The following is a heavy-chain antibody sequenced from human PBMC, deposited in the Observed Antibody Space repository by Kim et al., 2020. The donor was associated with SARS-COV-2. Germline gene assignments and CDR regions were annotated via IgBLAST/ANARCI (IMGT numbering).Heavy chain of an antibody. D-gene: IGHD6-19*01. V-gene: IGHV1-58*01. Sequence: SVKVSCKASGFTFTSSAVQWVRQARGQRLEWIGWIVVGSGNTNYAQKFQERVTITRDMSTSTAYMELSSLRSEDTAVYYCAADGIEWLVLNNYYGMDVWGQGTTVTVSS. CDR2: IVVGSGNT. CDR3: AADGIEWLVLNNYYGMDV. J-gene: IGHJ6*02. CDR1: GFTFTSSA.